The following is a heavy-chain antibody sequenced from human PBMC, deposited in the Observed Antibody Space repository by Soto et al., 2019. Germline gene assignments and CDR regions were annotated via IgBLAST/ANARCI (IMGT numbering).Heavy chain of an antibody. CDR3: TQDNYYDSSGYGWLFDAFDI. Sequence: PGGSLRLSCAPAGFAFSSNAMSWVRPAPGKGLECVSAIRGSGGSTYYADSLKCRFTISRDNSQYTLYLKMKSLRFEDKAVYYCTQDNYYDSSGYGWLFDAFDILGPGTM. V-gene: IGHV3-23*01. J-gene: IGHJ3*02. CDR2: IRGSGGST. CDR1: GFAFSSNA. D-gene: IGHD3-22*01.